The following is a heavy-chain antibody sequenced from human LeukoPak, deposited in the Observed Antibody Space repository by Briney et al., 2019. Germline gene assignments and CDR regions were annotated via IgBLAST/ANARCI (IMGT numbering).Heavy chain of an antibody. D-gene: IGHD4-17*01. J-gene: IGHJ4*02. CDR3: ARHDYGDYVAY. Sequence: SGPTLVKPTQTLTLTCTFSGFSLTTSGVGVGWIRQPPGKALEWLSLTYWNDDKRYSPSLKNRLTITKDTSKNQVVLTMTTMDPVDTATYYCARHDYGDYVAYWGQGTLVTVSS. V-gene: IGHV2-5*01. CDR1: GFSLTTSGVG. CDR2: TYWNDDK.